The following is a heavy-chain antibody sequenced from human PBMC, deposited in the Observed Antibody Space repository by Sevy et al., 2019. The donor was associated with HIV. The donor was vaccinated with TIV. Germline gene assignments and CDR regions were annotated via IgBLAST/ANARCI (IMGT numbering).Heavy chain of an antibody. CDR3: AGAWQGYYYAMDV. V-gene: IGHV4-59*01. CDR1: GDSISNYY. J-gene: IGHJ6*02. Sequence: SETLSLTCSVSGDSISNYYWTWIRQPPGKGLEWIGYFYYNGRTNYNPSLKSRVTISVDTSKNQFSLKLRSMTAADTAVYYCAGAWQGYYYAMDVWGQGTTVTVSS. CDR2: FYYNGRT.